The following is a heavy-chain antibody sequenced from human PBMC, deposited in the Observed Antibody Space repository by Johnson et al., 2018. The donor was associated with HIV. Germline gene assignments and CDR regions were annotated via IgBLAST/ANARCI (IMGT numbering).Heavy chain of an antibody. CDR2: IKQDGSEK. CDR3: AKYDSSSSRGAFDI. CDR1: GFTVSSNY. J-gene: IGHJ3*02. Sequence: VQLVESGGGLVQPGGSLRLSCAASGFTVSSNYMSWVRQAPGKGLEWVANIKQDGSEKYYVDSVKGRFTISRDNSKNTLYLQMNSLRAEDTAVYYCAKYDSSSSRGAFDIWGQGTMVTVSS. V-gene: IGHV3-7*01. D-gene: IGHD6-6*01.